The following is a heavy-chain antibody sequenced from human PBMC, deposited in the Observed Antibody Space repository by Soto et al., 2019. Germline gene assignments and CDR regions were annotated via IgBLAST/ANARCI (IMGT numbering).Heavy chain of an antibody. D-gene: IGHD6-6*01. Sequence: SETLSLTCTVSGVSVSTNTQYWGWIRQSPGKGLEWIGSIYYGGSTYYKPSLKSRVSISLDSSKNQFSLNLSSLTAADTAVYYCARGGSSSEEVYYYYGMDVWGQGTTVTVSS. CDR2: IYYGGST. CDR3: ARGGSSSEEVYYYYGMDV. V-gene: IGHV4-39*07. J-gene: IGHJ6*02. CDR1: GVSVSTNTQY.